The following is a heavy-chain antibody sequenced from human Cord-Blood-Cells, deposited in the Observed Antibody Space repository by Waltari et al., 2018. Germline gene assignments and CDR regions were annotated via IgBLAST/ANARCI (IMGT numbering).Heavy chain of an antibody. CDR2: IFSNDEK. V-gene: IGHV2-26*01. Sequence: QVTLKESGPVLVTPTETLTLTCTGEGEGVRNERKGVRWIGQPPGKALEWLAHIFSNDEKSYSTSLKSRLTISKDTSKSQVVLTMTNMDPVDTATYYCARIGGSSWYWYFDLWGRGTLVTVSS. J-gene: IGHJ2*01. CDR1: GEGVRNERKG. D-gene: IGHD6-13*01. CDR3: ARIGGSSWYWYFDL.